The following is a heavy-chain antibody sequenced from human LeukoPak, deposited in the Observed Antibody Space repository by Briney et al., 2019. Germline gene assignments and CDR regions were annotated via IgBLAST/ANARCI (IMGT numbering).Heavy chain of an antibody. CDR2: IIPILGIA. V-gene: IGHV1-69*02. J-gene: IGHJ3*02. D-gene: IGHD3-22*01. Sequence: GSSVKVSCKASGGTFSSYTISWVRQAPGQGLEWMGRIIPILGIANYAQKFQGRVTITADKSTSTAYMELSSLRSEDTAVYSCARTSWGIVEFDAFDIWGQGTMVTVS. CDR3: ARTSWGIVEFDAFDI. CDR1: GGTFSSYT.